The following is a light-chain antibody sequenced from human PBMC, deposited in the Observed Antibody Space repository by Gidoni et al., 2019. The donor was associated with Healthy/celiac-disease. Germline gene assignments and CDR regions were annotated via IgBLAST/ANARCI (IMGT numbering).Light chain of an antibody. J-gene: IGKJ1*01. CDR2: DAS. V-gene: IGKV3-11*01. CDR3: QQRSNWSWT. Sequence: EIVLTQSPATLSWSPGERATLSCRASQSVSSYLAWYQQKPGQAPRLLIHDASNRATGIPARFSGSGSGTDFTLTISSLEPEDFAVYYCQQRSNWSWTFGQGTKVEIK. CDR1: QSVSSY.